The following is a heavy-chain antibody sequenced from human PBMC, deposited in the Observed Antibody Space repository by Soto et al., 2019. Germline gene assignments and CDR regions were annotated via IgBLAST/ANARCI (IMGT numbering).Heavy chain of an antibody. CDR3: ARDSGSYQPFDF. D-gene: IGHD1-26*01. V-gene: IGHV4-61*01. Sequence: SETLSLTCTVPGDSVSSGSCYWSWIRQPPGKGLEWIGNIYYARSTSYSPSLKSRVTISVDTSKNQFSLKLTSVTAADSAVYYCARDSGSYQPFDFWGQGALVTVSS. J-gene: IGHJ4*02. CDR2: IYYARST. CDR1: GDSVSSGSCY.